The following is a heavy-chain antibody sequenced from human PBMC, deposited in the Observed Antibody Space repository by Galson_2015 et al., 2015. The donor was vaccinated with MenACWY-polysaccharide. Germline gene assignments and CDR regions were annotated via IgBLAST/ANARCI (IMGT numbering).Heavy chain of an antibody. CDR1: GYSFSSYW. J-gene: IGHJ6*02. Sequence: SLSLSCAASGYSFSSYWMFWVRQAPGKELVWVSTINNDGSATTYADSVKGRFTISRDNAKNTVYLQMNSLRDDDTAVCYCGRNGGGIDVWGQGTTVTVSS. V-gene: IGHV3-74*01. CDR3: GRNGGGIDV. D-gene: IGHD3-16*01. CDR2: INNDGSAT.